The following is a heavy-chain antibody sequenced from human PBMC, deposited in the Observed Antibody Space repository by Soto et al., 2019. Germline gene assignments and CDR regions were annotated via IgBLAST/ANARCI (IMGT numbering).Heavy chain of an antibody. CDR3: AKIPGPFFY. V-gene: IGHV3-23*01. Sequence: GGSLRLSCAASGFTFNNYAMNWVRQAPGKGLEWVATISATGGSTYYADSAKGRFTISRDNSKNTLYLQMNSLRVEDTAVYYCAKIPGPFFYWGQGTLVTV. D-gene: IGHD2-8*02. J-gene: IGHJ4*02. CDR1: GFTFNNYA. CDR2: ISATGGST.